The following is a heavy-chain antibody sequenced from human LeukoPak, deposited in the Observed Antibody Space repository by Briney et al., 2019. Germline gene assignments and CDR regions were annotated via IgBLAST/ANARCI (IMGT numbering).Heavy chain of an antibody. J-gene: IGHJ3*02. Sequence: SGPTLVKPTQTLTLTCTFSGFSLRTRGVGVGWIRQPPGEALEWLALIYWNADKRYSPSLKSRLTITKDTSKNQVVLTMTNMDPVDTATYYCAHRRGSSDAFDIWGQGTMVTVSS. CDR1: GFSLRTRGVG. CDR3: AHRRGSSDAFDI. CDR2: IYWNADK. V-gene: IGHV2-5*01. D-gene: IGHD2-15*01.